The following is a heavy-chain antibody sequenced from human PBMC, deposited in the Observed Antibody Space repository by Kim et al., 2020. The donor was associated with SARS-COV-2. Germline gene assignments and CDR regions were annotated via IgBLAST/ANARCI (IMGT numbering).Heavy chain of an antibody. J-gene: IGHJ4*02. Sequence: GRFNISRDKSKNTLYLQMNSLRAEDTDVYYCAKVPTLYYYDSSGYYYDDYWGQGTLVTVSS. CDR3: AKVPTLYYYDSSGYYYDDY. D-gene: IGHD3-22*01. V-gene: IGHV3-23*01.